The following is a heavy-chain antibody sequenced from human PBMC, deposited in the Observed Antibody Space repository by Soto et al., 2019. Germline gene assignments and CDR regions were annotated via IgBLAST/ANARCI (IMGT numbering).Heavy chain of an antibody. V-gene: IGHV4-39*01. Sequence: SETLSLTCTVSGGSISSSSYYWGWIRQPPGKGLEWIGSIFYSGSTYYNPSLKSRVTISVDTSKNQFSLKLSSVTAADTAVYYCARQGVAVATSRSFDYWGQGTLVTVSS. CDR1: GGSISSSSYY. D-gene: IGHD5-12*01. J-gene: IGHJ4*02. CDR3: ARQGVAVATSRSFDY. CDR2: IFYSGST.